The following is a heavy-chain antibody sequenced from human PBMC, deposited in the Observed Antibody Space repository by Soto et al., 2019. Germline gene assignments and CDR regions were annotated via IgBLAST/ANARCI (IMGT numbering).Heavy chain of an antibody. Sequence: GASVKVSCKASGYTFSTYDISWVRQAPGQGLEWMGWISGNNGNTNYAQNVQDRVTMTTDTSTNTAYMELRSLRSDDTAVYYCARERRRPYYDILTGYFPFDYWGQGTLVTVS. CDR2: ISGNNGNT. CDR1: GYTFSTYD. V-gene: IGHV1-18*01. J-gene: IGHJ4*02. CDR3: ARERRRPYYDILTGYFPFDY. D-gene: IGHD3-9*01.